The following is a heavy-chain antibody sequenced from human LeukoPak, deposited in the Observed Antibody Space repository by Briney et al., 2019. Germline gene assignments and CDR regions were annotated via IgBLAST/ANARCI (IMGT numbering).Heavy chain of an antibody. CDR3: AGEGRRVNMNTHYYYGMDV. D-gene: IGHD2/OR15-2a*01. V-gene: IGHV1-18*01. J-gene: IGHJ6*02. Sequence: ASVKVSCKASGYTFTTYGISWVRQAPGQGLEWVGWISSYNGYTNYAQNLQGRLTMTTDTSTNTAYMELRSLRSDDTAVYYCAGEGRRVNMNTHYYYGMDVWGQGATVTVSS. CDR1: GYTFTTYG. CDR2: ISSYNGYT.